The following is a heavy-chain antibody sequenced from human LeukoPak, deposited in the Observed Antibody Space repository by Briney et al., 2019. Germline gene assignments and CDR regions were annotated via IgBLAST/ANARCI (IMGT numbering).Heavy chain of an antibody. CDR1: GYTFTSYY. CDR2: INPSGGST. V-gene: IGHV1-46*01. J-gene: IGHJ4*02. CDR3: ARAGDSTPIHYDY. Sequence: ASVKVSCRASGYTFTSYYMHWVRQAPGQGLEWMGIINPSGGSTSYAQKFQGRVTMTRDTSTSTVYMELSRLRSDDTAVYHCARAGDSTPIHYDYWGQGTLVTVSS. D-gene: IGHD2-21*02.